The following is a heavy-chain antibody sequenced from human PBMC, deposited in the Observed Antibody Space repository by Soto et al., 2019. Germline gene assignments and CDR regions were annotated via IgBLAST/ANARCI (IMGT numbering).Heavy chain of an antibody. J-gene: IGHJ3*02. CDR2: IIPLFNVA. D-gene: IGHD4-4*01. V-gene: IGHV1-69*01. CDR3: AASARDVWGYDYKDTDRLDS. Sequence: QVQLVQSGPEVKKPGSSVKVSCEASGGTFSNFAVNWVRQAPGQGLEWVGGIIPLFNVAKYAQKFEGRVTIVADDSTSTAYMDLSSLRSDDTAVYYCAASARDVWGYDYKDTDRLDSWRQGTMVTVSS. CDR1: GGTFSNFA.